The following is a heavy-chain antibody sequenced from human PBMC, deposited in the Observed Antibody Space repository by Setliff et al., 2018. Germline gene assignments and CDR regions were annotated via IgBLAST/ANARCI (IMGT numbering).Heavy chain of an antibody. D-gene: IGHD3-3*01. CDR1: GYTFTSYA. CDR3: ARGPLHYDFWSGYYTVSWSDP. V-gene: IGHV7-4-1*02. Sequence: ASVKVSCKASGYTFTSYAMNWVRQAPGQGLEWMGWINTNTGNPTYAQGFTGRFVFSLDTSVSTAYLQISSLKAEDTAVYYCARGPLHYDFWSGYYTVSWSDPWGQGTLVTV. J-gene: IGHJ5*02. CDR2: INTNTGNP.